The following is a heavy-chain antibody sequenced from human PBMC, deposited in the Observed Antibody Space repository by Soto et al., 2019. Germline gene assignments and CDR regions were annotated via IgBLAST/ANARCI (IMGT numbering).Heavy chain of an antibody. D-gene: IGHD2-15*01. Sequence: QVQLQESGPGLVKPSKTLSLICTVSGGSISSHYWSWIRQPPGKRLEWIGNINDSGSTNYNPSLKSRVTISVDTSKNQLSLKLTSVTAADTAVYYCARGGGSSGVWGQGTLVTVSS. V-gene: IGHV4-59*11. CDR3: ARGGGSSGV. CDR2: INDSGST. CDR1: GGSISSHY. J-gene: IGHJ4*02.